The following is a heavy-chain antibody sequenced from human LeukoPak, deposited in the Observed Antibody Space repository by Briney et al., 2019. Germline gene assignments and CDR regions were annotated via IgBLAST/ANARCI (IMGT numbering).Heavy chain of an antibody. D-gene: IGHD1-26*01. CDR2: MNPNSGNT. CDR1: GYTFTSYD. V-gene: IGHV1-8*01. CDR3: ARGIIVGATDY. J-gene: IGHJ4*02. Sequence: AASVKVSCKASGYTFTSYDINWVRQATGQGLEWMGWMNPNSGNTGYAQKFQGRVTMTRSTSISTAYMELSSLRSEHTAVYYCARGIIVGATDYWGQGTLVTVSS.